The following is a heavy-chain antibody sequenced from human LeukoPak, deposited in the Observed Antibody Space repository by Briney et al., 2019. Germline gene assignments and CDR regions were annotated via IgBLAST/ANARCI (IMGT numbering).Heavy chain of an antibody. CDR1: GFTFSSYW. CDR2: KKQDGSEK. V-gene: IGHV3-7*01. CDR3: VRGMSGRISDAFDI. J-gene: IGHJ3*02. D-gene: IGHD3-3*01. Sequence: GGTQRLFCAASGFTFSSYWMSWVRQAPGKGLEWVANKKQDGSEKYYVDSVKGRFTISRDNAKNSLYLQMNSLRAEDTAVYYCVRGMSGRISDAFDIWGQGTMVTVSS.